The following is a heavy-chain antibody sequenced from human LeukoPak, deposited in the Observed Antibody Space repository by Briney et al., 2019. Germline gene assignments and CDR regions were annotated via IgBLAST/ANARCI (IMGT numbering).Heavy chain of an antibody. Sequence: SETLSLTCAVYGGSFSGYYWSWIRQPPGKGLEWIGSIYYSGSTYYNPSLKSRVTISVDTSKNQFSLKLSSVTAADTAVYYCARSGYYDSSGYYGYYYYYYMDVWGKGTTVTVSS. J-gene: IGHJ6*03. V-gene: IGHV4-34*01. CDR2: IYYSGST. CDR1: GGSFSGYY. CDR3: ARSGYYDSSGYYGYYYYYYMDV. D-gene: IGHD3-22*01.